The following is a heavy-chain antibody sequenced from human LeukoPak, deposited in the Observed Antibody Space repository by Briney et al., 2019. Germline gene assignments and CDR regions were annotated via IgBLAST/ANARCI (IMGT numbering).Heavy chain of an antibody. V-gene: IGHV1-8*02. J-gene: IGHJ4*02. CDR3: ARGAHSRDGYNFDY. CDR2: MNPNSGNT. Sequence: GASVKVSCKASGYTFTGYYMHWVRQAPGQGLEWMGWMNPNSGNTGYAQKFQGRVTMTRNTSISTAYMELSSLRSEDTAVYYCARGAHSRDGYNFDYWGQGTLVTVSS. D-gene: IGHD5-24*01. CDR1: GYTFTGYY.